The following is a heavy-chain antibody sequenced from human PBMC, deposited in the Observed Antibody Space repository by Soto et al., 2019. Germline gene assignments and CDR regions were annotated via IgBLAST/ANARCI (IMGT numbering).Heavy chain of an antibody. J-gene: IGHJ6*02. CDR3: AKVPRYCSSTSCYFDYYGMDV. D-gene: IGHD2-2*01. CDR2: ISYDGSNK. V-gene: IGHV3-30*18. CDR1: GFTFSSYG. Sequence: VQLVESGGGLVQPGGSLRLSCAASGFTFSSYGMHWVRQAPGKGLEWVAVISYDGSNKYYADSVKGRFTISRDNSKNTLYLQMNSLRAEDTAVYYCAKVPRYCSSTSCYFDYYGMDVWGQGTTVTVSS.